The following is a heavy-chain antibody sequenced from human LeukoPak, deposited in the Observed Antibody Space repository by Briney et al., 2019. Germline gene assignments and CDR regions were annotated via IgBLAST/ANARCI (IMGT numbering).Heavy chain of an antibody. J-gene: IGHJ6*03. CDR2: IYYSGST. CDR1: GGSVSNYY. D-gene: IGHD3-10*01. CDR3: ARALNNYGSFFGYYYYFMDV. V-gene: IGHV4-59*02. Sequence: SETLSLTCTVSGGSVSNYYWSWIRQPPGKGLEWIGYIYYSGSTIHNPSLKSRVTISVDTSKNQFSLKLSSVTAADTAVYYCARALNNYGSFFGYYYYFMDVWGKGTTVTVSS.